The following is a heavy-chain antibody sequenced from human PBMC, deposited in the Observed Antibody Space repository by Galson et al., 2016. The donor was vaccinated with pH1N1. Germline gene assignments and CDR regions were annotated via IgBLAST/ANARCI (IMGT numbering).Heavy chain of an antibody. CDR3: ARERANYPDYSLYI. D-gene: IGHD4/OR15-4a*01. Sequence: SLRLSCAVSGFTVSDSYMNWVRRAPGKGLEWVSVIYAGGATHYADSVKGRFTISRDTSKNTTYRQMNSLRVDDTAVYYCARERANYPDYSLYIWGQGTLVTVSS. CDR2: IYAGGAT. J-gene: IGHJ3*02. V-gene: IGHV3-53*01. CDR1: GFTVSDSY.